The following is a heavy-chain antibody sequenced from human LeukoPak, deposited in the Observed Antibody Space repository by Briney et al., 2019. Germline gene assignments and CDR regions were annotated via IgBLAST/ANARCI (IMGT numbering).Heavy chain of an antibody. CDR2: TRNKANSYTT. D-gene: IGHD3-3*01. Sequence: PGGSLRLSCAASGFTFSDHYMDWVRQAPGKGLEWVGRTRNKANSYTTEYAASVKGRFTISRDDSKNSLYLQMNSLKTEDTAVYYCASSLIRSERYYMDVWGKGTTVTISS. V-gene: IGHV3-72*01. CDR3: ASSLIRSERYYMDV. CDR1: GFTFSDHY. J-gene: IGHJ6*03.